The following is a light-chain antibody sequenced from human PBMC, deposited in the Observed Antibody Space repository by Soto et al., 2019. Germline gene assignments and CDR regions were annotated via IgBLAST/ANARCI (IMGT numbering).Light chain of an antibody. Sequence: EIVLTQSPGTLSFSPGERATLSCRAIQSVSSSYLAWYQQKPGQAPRLLIYGASSRATGIPDRFSGSGSGTDFTLTISSLQSEDFAVYYCQQYNNWPSRTFGQGTKVDIK. V-gene: IGKV3-20*01. CDR3: QQYNNWPSRT. J-gene: IGKJ1*01. CDR1: QSVSSSY. CDR2: GAS.